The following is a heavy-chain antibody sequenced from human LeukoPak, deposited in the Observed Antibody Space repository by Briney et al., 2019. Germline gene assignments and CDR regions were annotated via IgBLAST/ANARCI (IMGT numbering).Heavy chain of an antibody. D-gene: IGHD3-22*01. CDR1: GVTFSSDA. Sequence: GGTLRLSPAASGVTFSSDAMSCVPQAPGKGLECFSGIRGSGGSPYYTDSVKGRFTISRDNSKNTLYLQMNSLSSEDTAVDYCAKMPQYYYDSSGYFDYWGQGTLVTVSS. J-gene: IGHJ4*02. CDR3: AKMPQYYYDSSGYFDY. CDR2: IRGSGGSP. V-gene: IGHV3-23*01.